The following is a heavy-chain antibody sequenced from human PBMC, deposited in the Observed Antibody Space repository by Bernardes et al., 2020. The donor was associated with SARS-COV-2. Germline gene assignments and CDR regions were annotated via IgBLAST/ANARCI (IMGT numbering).Heavy chain of an antibody. CDR1: GDTFITFA. D-gene: IGHD2-15*01. Sequence: ASVKVSCKAFGDTFITFAIHWVRQAPGQRLEWLGWINAGNGGTMLSQKFQGRVTITRDISASTAYMELSSLRSEDTAVYFCANALRSGGYYHYSGLDVWGQGTTVTVPS. CDR3: ANALRSGGYYHYSGLDV. CDR2: INAGNGGT. J-gene: IGHJ6*02. V-gene: IGHV1-3*01.